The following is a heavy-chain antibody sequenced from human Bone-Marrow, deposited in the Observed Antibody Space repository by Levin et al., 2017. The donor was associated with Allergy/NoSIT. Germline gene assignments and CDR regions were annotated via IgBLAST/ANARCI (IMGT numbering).Heavy chain of an antibody. CDR1: GGSFSGYF. J-gene: IGHJ4*02. D-gene: IGHD1-7*01. V-gene: IGHV4-34*01. CDR3: ARFGTY. Sequence: SSETLSLTCAVYGGSFSGYFWSWVRQPPGKGLEWIGEINTGGGTNYNPSLRSRVTISVDTSKNQFFLNLTSMTAADTAVYYCARFGTYWGQGILVTVSS. CDR2: INTGGGT.